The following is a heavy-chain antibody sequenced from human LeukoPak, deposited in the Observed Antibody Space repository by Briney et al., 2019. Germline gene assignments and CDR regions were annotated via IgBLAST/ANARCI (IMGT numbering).Heavy chain of an antibody. CDR2: VSDSGRA. D-gene: IGHD6-6*01. V-gene: IGHV4-39*07. CDR3: ARAGSTIAARPPDY. Sequence: SETLSLTCTVSGASFSSSPYFWGWGRQPPGKGLEWIGSVSDSGRAFYNPSLKSRVTLSIDTFKNHFSLRLTSVTAADTAVYYCARAGSTIAARPPDYWGQGTLVIVSS. J-gene: IGHJ4*02. CDR1: GASFSSSPYF.